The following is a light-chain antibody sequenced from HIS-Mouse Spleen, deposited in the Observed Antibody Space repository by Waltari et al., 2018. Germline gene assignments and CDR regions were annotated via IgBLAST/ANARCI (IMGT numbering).Light chain of an antibody. CDR2: KVS. J-gene: IGKJ5*01. CDR3: MQGTHWPSIT. CDR1: QSLLHSDGNTY. V-gene: IGKV2-30*02. Sequence: DDVMTPSPLSLPVTLGQPASISSRPSQSLLHSDGNTYMNWFQQRPAQPPRRLIYKVSNRDSGVPDRFSGSASGTDFTLKISRVEAEDVGVYYCMQGTHWPSITFGQGTRLEIK.